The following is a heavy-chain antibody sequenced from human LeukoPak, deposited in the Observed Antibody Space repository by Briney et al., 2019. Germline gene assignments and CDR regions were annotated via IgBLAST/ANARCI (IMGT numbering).Heavy chain of an antibody. CDR1: GGSINSTSNY. CDR3: AGDYGDYYFDY. CDR2: IYYSGST. J-gene: IGHJ4*02. Sequence: SETLSLTCTVSGGSINSTSNYWGWVRQPPGKGLEWIGSIYYSGSTSYNPSLKSRVTISVDTSKNQFSLKLSSVTAADTAVYFCAGDYGDYYFDYWGQGTLVTVSS. V-gene: IGHV4-39*07. D-gene: IGHD4-17*01.